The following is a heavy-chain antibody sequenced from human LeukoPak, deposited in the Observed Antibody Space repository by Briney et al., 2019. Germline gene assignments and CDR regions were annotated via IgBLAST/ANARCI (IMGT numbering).Heavy chain of an antibody. Sequence: PSETLSLTCAVYGGSFSGYYWSWIRQPPGKGLEWIGEINHSGSTNYSPSLKSRVTISVDTSKNQFSLKLSSVTAADTAVYYCARRGLAAAGTPHWFDPWGQGTLVTVSS. CDR2: INHSGST. V-gene: IGHV4-34*01. D-gene: IGHD6-13*01. J-gene: IGHJ5*02. CDR3: ARRGLAAAGTPHWFDP. CDR1: GGSFSGYY.